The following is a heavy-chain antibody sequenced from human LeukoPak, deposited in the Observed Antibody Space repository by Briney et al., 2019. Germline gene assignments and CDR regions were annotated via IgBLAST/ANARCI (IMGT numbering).Heavy chain of an antibody. J-gene: IGHJ4*02. D-gene: IGHD3-22*01. Sequence: SETLSLTCAGYGGSFSGYYWSWIRQPPGKGLEWIGEINHSGSTNYNPSLKSRVTISVDTSKNQFSLKLSSVTAADTAVHYCARGRGIVVVKVFDYWGQGTLVTVSS. CDR2: INHSGST. V-gene: IGHV4-34*01. CDR3: ARGRGIVVVKVFDY. CDR1: GGSFSGYY.